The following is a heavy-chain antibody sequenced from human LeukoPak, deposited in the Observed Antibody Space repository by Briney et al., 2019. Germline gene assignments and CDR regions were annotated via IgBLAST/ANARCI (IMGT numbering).Heavy chain of an antibody. CDR1: GFTFDEYS. J-gene: IGHJ4*02. CDR3: AKGRIPGTTSTFNYFDY. D-gene: IGHD5-24*01. Sequence: GGSLRLSCAASGFTFDEYSMHWVRQAPGKGLEWVALITWDATKTYYADSVRGGFTVSRDDSKNSLYLQMNSLTTEDTALYYCAKGRIPGTTSTFNYFDYWGQGTLVSVSS. V-gene: IGHV3-43*01. CDR2: ITWDATKT.